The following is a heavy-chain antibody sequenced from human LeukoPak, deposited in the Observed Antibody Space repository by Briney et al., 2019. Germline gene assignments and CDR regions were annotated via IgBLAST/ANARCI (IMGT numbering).Heavy chain of an antibody. Sequence: SETLSLTCTVSGGSISSSSYYWGWIRQPPGKGLEWIGSIYYSGSTYYNPSLKSRVTISVDTSKNQFSLKLSSVTAADTAVYYCAREGVPAETGVEDYWGQGTLVTVSS. CDR1: GGSISSSSYY. CDR2: IYYSGST. J-gene: IGHJ4*02. D-gene: IGHD2-2*01. CDR3: AREGVPAETGVEDY. V-gene: IGHV4-39*02.